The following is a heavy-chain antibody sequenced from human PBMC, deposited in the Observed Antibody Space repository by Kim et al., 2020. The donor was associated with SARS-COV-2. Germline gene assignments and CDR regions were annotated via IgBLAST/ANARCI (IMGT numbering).Heavy chain of an antibody. V-gene: IGHV3-11*01. D-gene: IGHD3-3*01. J-gene: IGHJ6*02. Sequence: GGSLRLSCAASGFTFSDYYMSWIRQAPGQGLEWVSYISSSGSTIYYADSVKGRFTISRDNAKNSLYLQMNSLRAEDTAVYYCARENSHITIFGVVTRIGMDVWGQGTTVTVSS. CDR2: ISSSGSTI. CDR3: ARENSHITIFGVVTRIGMDV. CDR1: GFTFSDYY.